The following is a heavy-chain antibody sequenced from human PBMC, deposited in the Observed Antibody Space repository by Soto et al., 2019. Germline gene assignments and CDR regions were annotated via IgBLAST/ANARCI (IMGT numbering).Heavy chain of an antibody. CDR1: GYTFTDYA. J-gene: IGHJ4*02. V-gene: IGHV1-3*01. D-gene: IGHD3-10*01. CDR2: INAGNGNT. CDR3: ARDMGFGLSDY. Sequence: QVQLVQSGAEVKKPGASVKVSCKASGYTFTDYAMLWVRQAPGQWLEWMGWINAGNGNTKYSQKFQGRVTITRDTSASTAYMELSSLRSEDTAVYYCARDMGFGLSDYWGQGTLVTVSS.